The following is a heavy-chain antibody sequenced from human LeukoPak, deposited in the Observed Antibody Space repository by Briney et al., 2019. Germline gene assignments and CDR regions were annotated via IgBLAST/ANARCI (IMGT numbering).Heavy chain of an antibody. J-gene: IGHJ5*02. CDR2: IYYSGST. CDR3: ARPYSSSWYLWFDP. Sequence: SETLSLTCTVSGGSISSSSYYWGWIRQPPGKGLEWIGSIYYSGSTYYNPSLKSRATISVDTSKNQFSLKLSSVTAADTAVYYCARPYSSSWYLWFDPWGQGTLVTVSS. CDR1: GGSISSSSYY. D-gene: IGHD6-13*01. V-gene: IGHV4-39*01.